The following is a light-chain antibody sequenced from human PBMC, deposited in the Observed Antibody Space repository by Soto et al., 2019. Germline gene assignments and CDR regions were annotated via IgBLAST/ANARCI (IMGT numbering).Light chain of an antibody. CDR1: QSVSSNY. Sequence: EIVLTQSPGTLSLSPGERATLSCRASQSVSSNYLAWYQQSPGQAPRLLIYGASSRATGIPDRFSGSGSGTDFTLTISRLEPEDFAMYYCHQYGSSPLTFGGGTKAEIK. V-gene: IGKV3-20*01. CDR2: GAS. CDR3: HQYGSSPLT. J-gene: IGKJ4*01.